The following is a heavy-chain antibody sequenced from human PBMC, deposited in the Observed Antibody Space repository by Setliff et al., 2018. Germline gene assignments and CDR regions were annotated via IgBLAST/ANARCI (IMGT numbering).Heavy chain of an antibody. CDR2: IWDDGGNK. CDR3: ARTCSGSGCYAGLES. D-gene: IGHD2-15*01. J-gene: IGHJ4*02. CDR1: GFIFSTYW. Sequence: PGGSLRLSCAASGFIFSTYWMSWVRQAPGKGLEWVAVIWDDGGNKYHADSVKGRFTISRDNSKNTLYLQMNSLRPEDTAVYYCARTCSGSGCYAGLESWGQGTPVTVSS. V-gene: IGHV3-33*08.